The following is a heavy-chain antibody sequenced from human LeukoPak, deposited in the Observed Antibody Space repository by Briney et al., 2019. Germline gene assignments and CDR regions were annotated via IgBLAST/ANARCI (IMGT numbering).Heavy chain of an antibody. CDR1: GGSFSSNI. CDR3: ARGWGIPAPISWFDP. CDR2: IVPIFGKT. V-gene: IGHV1-69*05. J-gene: IGHJ5*02. D-gene: IGHD2-2*01. Sequence: GASVKVSCKASGGSFSSNIIGWVRQAPGQGLEWMGGIVPIFGKTKCAQKFQGRVTITTDESSSTAYMELSSLRSDDTAIYYCARGWGIPAPISWFDPWGQGTLVTVSS.